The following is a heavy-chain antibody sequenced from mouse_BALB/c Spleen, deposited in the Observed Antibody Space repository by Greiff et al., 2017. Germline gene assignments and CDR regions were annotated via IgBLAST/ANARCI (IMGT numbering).Heavy chain of an antibody. D-gene: IGHD6-5*01. CDR3: ARETYDYFDY. Sequence: EVQLVESGPGLVKPSQSLSLTCSVTGYSITSGYYWNWIRQFPGNQLEWMGYISYDGSNNYNPSLKNRISITRDTSKNQFFLKLNSVTTEDTATYYCARETYDYFDYWGQGTTLTVSS. J-gene: IGHJ2*01. V-gene: IGHV3-6*02. CDR2: ISYDGSN. CDR1: GYSITSGYY.